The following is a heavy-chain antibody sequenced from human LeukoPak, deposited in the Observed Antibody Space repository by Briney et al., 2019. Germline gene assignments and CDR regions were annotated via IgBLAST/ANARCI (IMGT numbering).Heavy chain of an antibody. Sequence: SVKVSCKASGGTFSSYAISWVRQAPGQGLEWMGGIIPIFGTANYAQKFQGRVTITADESTSTAYMELSSLRSEDTAVYYCARGVRESFYYSYMDVWGKGTTVTISS. CDR1: GGTFSSYA. J-gene: IGHJ6*03. CDR3: ARGVRESFYYSYMDV. V-gene: IGHV1-69*13. CDR2: IIPIFGTA. D-gene: IGHD3-10*01.